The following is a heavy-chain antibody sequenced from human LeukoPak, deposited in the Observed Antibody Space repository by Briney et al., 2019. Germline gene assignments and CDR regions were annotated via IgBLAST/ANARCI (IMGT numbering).Heavy chain of an antibody. V-gene: IGHV4-39*01. D-gene: IGHD1-1*01. CDR2: IYYSGST. CDR1: GFTVITND. J-gene: IGHJ4*02. CDR3: ARRSGTSKTFDY. Sequence: PGGSLRLSCAASGFTVITNDMTWVRQAPGKGLEWIGSIYYSGSTYYSPSLKSRVTISVGTSKNQFSLKLSSVTAADTAVYYCARRSGTSKTFDYWGQGTLVTVSS.